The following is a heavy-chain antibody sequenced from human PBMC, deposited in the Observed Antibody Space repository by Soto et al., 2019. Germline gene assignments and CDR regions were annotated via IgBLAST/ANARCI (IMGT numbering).Heavy chain of an antibody. CDR3: ARVAVSGTRLDY. Sequence: PSETLSLTCAVSGGSISSNNWWSWVRQPPGKGLEWIGEIYHSGGTNYNPSLKSRVTISVDKSKNQFSLKLSSVTAADTAVYFCARVAVSGTRLDYWGQGTLVTVSS. CDR1: GGSISSNNW. V-gene: IGHV4-4*02. J-gene: IGHJ4*02. D-gene: IGHD6-19*01. CDR2: IYHSGGT.